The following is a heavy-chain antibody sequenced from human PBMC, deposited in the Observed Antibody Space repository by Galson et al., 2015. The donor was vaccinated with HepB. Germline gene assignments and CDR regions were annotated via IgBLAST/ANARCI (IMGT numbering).Heavy chain of an antibody. CDR2: IYPGDSDT. Sequence: QSGAEVKKPGESLKISCKGSGFSFASYWIGWVRQMPGKGLEWMGLIYPGDSDTRYSPSFQGQVTISADKSINTAYLQWSSLRASDTAIYYCARHSQTTASLDYYFSYGMDVWGQGTTVTVSS. CDR1: GFSFASYW. CDR3: ARHSQTTASLDYYFSYGMDV. V-gene: IGHV5-51*01. D-gene: IGHD1-7*01. J-gene: IGHJ6*02.